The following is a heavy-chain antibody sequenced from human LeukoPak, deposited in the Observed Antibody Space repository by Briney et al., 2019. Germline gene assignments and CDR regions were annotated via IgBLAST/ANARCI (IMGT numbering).Heavy chain of an antibody. Sequence: SETLSLTCTVSGGSVSSGTYYWSWIRQPAGKGLEWIGCIYTNGDTNYNPSLKSRVTISIDTSKNQFSLRLSSVTAADTAVYYCTRWRTDNWFDPWGQGTLVTVSS. CDR2: IYTNGDT. CDR1: GGSVSSGTYY. J-gene: IGHJ5*02. D-gene: IGHD1-1*01. V-gene: IGHV4-61*02. CDR3: TRWRTDNWFDP.